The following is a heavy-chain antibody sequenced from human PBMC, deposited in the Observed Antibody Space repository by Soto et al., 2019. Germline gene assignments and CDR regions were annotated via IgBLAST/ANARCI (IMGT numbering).Heavy chain of an antibody. CDR2: VFSKGNT. Sequence: QVQLQESGPGLVKPSETLSLTCTVSGGSITGYYWTWLRQPPGKGLEWIGYVFSKGNTNYNPSLKSRVTILVDTSANQFSLRLSSVTAADTAVYYCARSGDSFGFTDYWGQGTLVTVSS. J-gene: IGHJ4*02. V-gene: IGHV4-59*01. CDR1: GGSITGYY. CDR3: ARSGDSFGFTDY. D-gene: IGHD5-18*01.